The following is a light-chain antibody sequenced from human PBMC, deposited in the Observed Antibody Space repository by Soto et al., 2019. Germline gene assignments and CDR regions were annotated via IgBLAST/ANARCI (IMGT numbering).Light chain of an antibody. Sequence: EIVLTQSPGTLSLSPGEGATLSCRASQSISSTFLAWYQHKPGQAPRVLIYGASRRAAGIPDRFSGSGSGTDFTLTISRLEPEDFAVYYCQRYESSWTFGQGTKVEMK. V-gene: IGKV3-20*01. CDR2: GAS. CDR3: QRYESSWT. CDR1: QSISSTF. J-gene: IGKJ1*01.